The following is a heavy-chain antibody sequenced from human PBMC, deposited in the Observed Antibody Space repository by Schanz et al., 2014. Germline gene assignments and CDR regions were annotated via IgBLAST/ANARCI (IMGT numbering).Heavy chain of an antibody. CDR2: IKQDGSEK. CDR1: GFTFTNYA. CDR3: ARDGDFDY. V-gene: IGHV3-7*01. Sequence: VQLVESGGGLVQPGGSLRLSCVASGFTFTNYAMTWVRQAPGKGLEWVANIKQDGSEKYYVDSVKGRFTISRDNAKNSLYLQMNSLRAEDTAVYYCARDGDFDYWGQGTLVTVSS. J-gene: IGHJ4*02.